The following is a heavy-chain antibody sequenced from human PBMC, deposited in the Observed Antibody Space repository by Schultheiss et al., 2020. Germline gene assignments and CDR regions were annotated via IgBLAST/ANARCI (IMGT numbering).Heavy chain of an antibody. Sequence: GGSLRLSCAASGFAFNDYYMSWIRQPPGKGLEWVSYISPSGTDIAYADSVRGRFTISRDNAKNSLSLQMNSLRAEDTAVYYCARAEPFWSGYSIIDYWGQGTLVTVSS. CDR1: GFAFNDYY. J-gene: IGHJ4*02. CDR3: ARAEPFWSGYSIIDY. CDR2: ISPSGTDI. V-gene: IGHV3-11*01. D-gene: IGHD3-3*01.